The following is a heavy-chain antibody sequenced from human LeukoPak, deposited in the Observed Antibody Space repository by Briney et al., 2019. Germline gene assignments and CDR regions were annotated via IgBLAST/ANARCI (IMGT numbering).Heavy chain of an antibody. Sequence: GESLRISCKGSGYSFTNYWISWVRQMPGKGLEWMGRIDPSDSYTYYSPSFQGHVTISTDKSISTAYLQWSSLKASDTAMYYCARGDSSGYDYWGQGTLVTVSS. CDR3: ARGDSSGYDY. D-gene: IGHD3-22*01. CDR2: IDPSDSYT. CDR1: GYSFTNYW. V-gene: IGHV5-10-1*01. J-gene: IGHJ4*02.